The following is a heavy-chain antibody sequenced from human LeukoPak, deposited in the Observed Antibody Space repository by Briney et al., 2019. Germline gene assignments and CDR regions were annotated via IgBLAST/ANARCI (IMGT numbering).Heavy chain of an antibody. J-gene: IGHJ5*02. CDR2: IYTSGST. D-gene: IGHD2-2*01. CDR1: GGSISSGSYY. V-gene: IGHV4-61*02. CDR3: ARALVVPAATNWFDP. Sequence: SETLSLTCTVSGGSISSGSYYWSWIRQPAGKGLEWIGRIYTSGSTNYNPSRKSRVTISVDTSKNQFSLKLSSVTAADTAVYYCARALVVPAATNWFDPWGQGTLVTVSS.